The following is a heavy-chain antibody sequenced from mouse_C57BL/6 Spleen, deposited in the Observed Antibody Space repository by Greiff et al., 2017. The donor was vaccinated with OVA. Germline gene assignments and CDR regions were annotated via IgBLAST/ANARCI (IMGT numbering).Heavy chain of an antibody. V-gene: IGHV1-64*01. D-gene: IGHD2-5*01. CDR2: IHPTSGST. J-gene: IGHJ1*03. CDR3: ARSIYSNSYFDV. CDR1: GGTGTSYG. Sequence: QVQLQQPGAELVKPGASVKLSGKDWGGTGTSYGMHWVKQRPGKGLEWIGMIHPTSGSTNYNEKFKSKATLTVDKSSSTAYMQLSSLTSEDSAVYYCARSIYSNSYFDVWGTGTTVTVSS.